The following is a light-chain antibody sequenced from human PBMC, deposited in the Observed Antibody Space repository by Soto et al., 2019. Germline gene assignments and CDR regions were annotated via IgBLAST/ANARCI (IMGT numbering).Light chain of an antibody. CDR1: QSISSW. CDR2: DAS. CDR3: QQYNLMGA. Sequence: DIQMTQSPSTLSASVGDRVTITCRASQSISSWLAWYQQKPGKAPKLLIYDASSLESGVPSRFSGSGSGTEFTLTISSLQPDDFATYYCQQYNLMGAFGQGTKVEIK. J-gene: IGKJ1*01. V-gene: IGKV1-5*01.